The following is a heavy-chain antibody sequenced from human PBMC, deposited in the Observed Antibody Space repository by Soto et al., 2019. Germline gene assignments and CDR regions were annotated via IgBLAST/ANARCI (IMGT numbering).Heavy chain of an antibody. CDR3: ARLKYYDSSTFDY. CDR1: GGSISSSSYY. J-gene: IGHJ4*02. Sequence: PSETLSLTCTVSGGSISSSSYYWGWIRQPPGKGLEWIGSIYYSGSTYYNPSLKSRVTISVDTSKNQFSLKLSSVTAADTAVYYCARLKYYDSSTFDYWGQGTLVTVSS. D-gene: IGHD3-22*01. V-gene: IGHV4-39*01. CDR2: IYYSGST.